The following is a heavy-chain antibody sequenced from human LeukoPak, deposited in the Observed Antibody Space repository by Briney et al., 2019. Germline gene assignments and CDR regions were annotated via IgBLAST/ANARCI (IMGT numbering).Heavy chain of an antibody. CDR2: INPNSGGT. Sequence: ASVKVSCKASGYTFTGYYMHWVRQAPGHGLEWMGWINPNSGGTNYAQKFQGRVTMTRDTSISTAYMQLSRLRSDDTAVYYCARVTGRHFDWLPYFDYWGQGTLATVSS. D-gene: IGHD3-9*01. J-gene: IGHJ4*02. V-gene: IGHV1-2*02. CDR1: GYTFTGYY. CDR3: ARVTGRHFDWLPYFDY.